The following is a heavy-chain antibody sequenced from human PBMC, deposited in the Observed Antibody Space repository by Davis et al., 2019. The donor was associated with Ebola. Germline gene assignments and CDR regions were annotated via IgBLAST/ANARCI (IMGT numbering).Heavy chain of an antibody. Sequence: ASVKVSCKASGYTFTGYYMHWVRQAPGQGLEWMGWINPNSGGTNYAQKFQGRVTMTRDTSISTAYMELSRLRSDDTAVYYCARGRHCSSTSCYTINVYYYYYYMDVWGKGTTVTVSS. CDR1: GYTFTGYY. J-gene: IGHJ6*03. CDR3: ARGRHCSSTSCYTINVYYYYYYMDV. V-gene: IGHV1-2*02. CDR2: INPNSGGT. D-gene: IGHD2-2*02.